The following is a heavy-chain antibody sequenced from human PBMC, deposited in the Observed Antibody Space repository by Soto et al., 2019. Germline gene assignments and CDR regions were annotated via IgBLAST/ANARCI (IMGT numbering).Heavy chain of an antibody. J-gene: IGHJ4*02. Sequence: SVKVSCKASGGTFSSYTISWVRQAPGQGLEWMGRINPSRGRANYAQKFQGRVTITADNSTSTVYMELSSLRSEDTAVYYCARGSDSSGYKPFDYWAQGTLVTVSS. D-gene: IGHD3-22*01. CDR1: GGTFSSYT. V-gene: IGHV1-69*08. CDR2: INPSRGRA. CDR3: ARGSDSSGYKPFDY.